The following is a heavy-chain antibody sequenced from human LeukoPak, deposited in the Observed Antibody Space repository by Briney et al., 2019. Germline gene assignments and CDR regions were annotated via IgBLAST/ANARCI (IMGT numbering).Heavy chain of an antibody. CDR1: GFLFSSTG. J-gene: IGHJ4*02. CDR3: ARRGQDSYFGH. Sequence: AGGSLRLSCAASGFLFSSTGMHWVRQAPGKGLEWVSYISYNSGTIYYANSVKGRFTISRDNAKNSLFLQVESLRAEDTAVYYCARRGQDSYFGHWGQGTLVAVSS. CDR2: ISYNSGTI. D-gene: IGHD3-10*01. V-gene: IGHV3-48*01.